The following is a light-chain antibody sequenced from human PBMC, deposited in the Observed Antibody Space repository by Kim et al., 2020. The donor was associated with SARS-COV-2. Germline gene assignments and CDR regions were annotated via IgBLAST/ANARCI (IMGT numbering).Light chain of an antibody. CDR2: GVS. CDR3: QQYSHWPPYT. J-gene: IGKJ2*01. V-gene: IGKV3-15*01. Sequence: EIVMTQSPGTLSVSPGERVTLSCRASQSVDTNLAWYQQKPGQPPRLLIYGVSTRATDIPARFSGSGSGTEFTLIISSLQSEDFAVYYCQQYSHWPPYTFGQGTKLEI. CDR1: QSVDTN.